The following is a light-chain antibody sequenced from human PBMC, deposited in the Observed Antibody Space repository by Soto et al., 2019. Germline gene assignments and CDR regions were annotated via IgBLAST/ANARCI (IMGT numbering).Light chain of an antibody. CDR1: QSISSY. V-gene: IGKV1-39*01. J-gene: IGKJ1*01. Sequence: DIQMTQSPSSLSASVGDRVTITCRASQSISSYLNWYQQKPGKAPKLLIYDASSLEVGVPSRFSGSGSGTEFTLTISSLQPDDFATYYCHHYTRMFGQGTKVDIK. CDR2: DAS. CDR3: HHYTRM.